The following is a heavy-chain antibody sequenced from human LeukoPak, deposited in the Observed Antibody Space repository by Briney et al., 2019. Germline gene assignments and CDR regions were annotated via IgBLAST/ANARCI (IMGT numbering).Heavy chain of an antibody. CDR3: ATDLKVVANPSY. CDR2: FDPEDGET. Sequence: VASVKVSCKVSGYTLTELSMRWVRQAPGKGLEWMGGFDPEDGETIYAQKFQGRVTMTEDTSTDTAYMELSSLRSEDTAVYYCATDLKVVANPSYWGQGTLVTVSS. J-gene: IGHJ4*02. CDR1: GYTLTELS. D-gene: IGHD2-15*01. V-gene: IGHV1-24*01.